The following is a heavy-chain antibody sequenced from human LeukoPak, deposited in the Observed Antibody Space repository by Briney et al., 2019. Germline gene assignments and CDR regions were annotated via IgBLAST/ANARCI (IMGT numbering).Heavy chain of an antibody. Sequence: LPGGSLRLSCAASGFTFSSYSMNWVRQAPGKGLEWVSYISSSSSTIYYADSVKGRFTISRDNAKNSLYLQMNSLRAEDTAVYYCARGQWIFGVVNGAFDIWGQGTMVTVSS. V-gene: IGHV3-48*01. CDR2: ISSSSSTI. D-gene: IGHD3-3*01. CDR3: ARGQWIFGVVNGAFDI. CDR1: GFTFSSYS. J-gene: IGHJ3*02.